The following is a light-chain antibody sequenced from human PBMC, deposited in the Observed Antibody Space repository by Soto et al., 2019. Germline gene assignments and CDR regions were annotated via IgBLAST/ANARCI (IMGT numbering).Light chain of an antibody. V-gene: IGKV1-12*01. CDR1: QGISTW. Sequence: DIQMTQSPPSVSASVGDRVTITCRASQGISTWVAWYQQKPGTAPKLLIFAASSLQSGVPSRFSGGGSGTDFTLIISSLQPDDFATYYCQQADRFPLTFGVGTKVEIK. CDR2: AAS. J-gene: IGKJ4*01. CDR3: QQADRFPLT.